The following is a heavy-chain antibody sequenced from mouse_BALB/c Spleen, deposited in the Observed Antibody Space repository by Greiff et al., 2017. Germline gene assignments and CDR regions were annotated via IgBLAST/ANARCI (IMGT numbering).Heavy chain of an antibody. J-gene: IGHJ1*01. CDR2: ISSGGSYT. D-gene: IGHD2-3*01. Sequence: EVQGVESGGGLVKPGGSLKLSCAASGFTFSSYAMSWVHQSPEKRLEGVAEISSGGSYTYYPDTVPGRFTISRDNAKNTLYLEMSSLRSEDTAMYYCARGDDGDWYFDVWGAGTTVTVSS. CDR3: ARGDDGDWYFDV. CDR1: GFTFSSYA. V-gene: IGHV5-9-4*01.